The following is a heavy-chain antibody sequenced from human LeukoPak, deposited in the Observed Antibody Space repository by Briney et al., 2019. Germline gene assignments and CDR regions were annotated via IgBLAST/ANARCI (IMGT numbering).Heavy chain of an antibody. J-gene: IGHJ4*02. Sequence: SETLSLTCTVSGGSVSSGSYYWSWIRQPPGKGLEWIGYIYYSGSTNYNPSLKSRVTISVDTSKNQFSLKLSSVTAADTAVYYCAAEVGDYVDYRGQGTLVTVSS. CDR2: IYYSGST. CDR1: GGSVSSGSYY. D-gene: IGHD1-26*01. V-gene: IGHV4-61*01. CDR3: AAEVGDYVDY.